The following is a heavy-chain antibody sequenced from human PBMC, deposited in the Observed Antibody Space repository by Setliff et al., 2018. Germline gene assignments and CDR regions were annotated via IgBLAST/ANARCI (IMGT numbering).Heavy chain of an antibody. J-gene: IGHJ6*02. Sequence: GGSLRLSCAASGFTFRSYTMNWVRQAPGKGLEWVANIKQDGSEKYYVDSVKGRFTISRDNAKNSLYLQMNSLSAEDTAVYYRARDHSYGSRFYYYYYGMDVWGQGTTVTVSS. CDR3: ARDHSYGSRFYYYYYGMDV. CDR2: IKQDGSEK. V-gene: IGHV3-7*01. CDR1: GFTFRSYT. D-gene: IGHD3-10*01.